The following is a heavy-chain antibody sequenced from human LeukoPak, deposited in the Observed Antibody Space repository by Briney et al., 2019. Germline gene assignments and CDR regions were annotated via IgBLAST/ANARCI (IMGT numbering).Heavy chain of an antibody. Sequence: GGSLSLLCAVSGFTFSIYGMMGVRRAPGKGGVGFLPFSGCYGSTYYADSVKGLFTISRDNSKNTLYVKMNSLRAEDTAVYYCAKDPCSGGSCYWSSRPGMDVWGQGTTVTVSS. D-gene: IGHD2-15*01. CDR1: GFTFSIYG. V-gene: IGHV3-23*01. CDR2: FSGCYGST. CDR3: AKDPCSGGSCYWSSRPGMDV. J-gene: IGHJ6*02.